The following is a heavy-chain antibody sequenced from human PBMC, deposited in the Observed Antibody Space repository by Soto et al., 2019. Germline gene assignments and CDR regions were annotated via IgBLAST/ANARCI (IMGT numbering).Heavy chain of an antibody. CDR1: GGSISSSHW. V-gene: IGHV4-4*02. CDR2: ISHSGTS. Sequence: QVQLQESGPGLVKPSGTLSLTCAVSGGSISSSHWWTWVRQSPGKGLEYIGAISHSGTSNSNPSLKSRVTLSVDKSKNHFSLTLISVTAADTAVYYWARVVLTITRGAFDVWGQGTLVIVSS. CDR3: ARVVLTITRGAFDV. J-gene: IGHJ3*01. D-gene: IGHD3-9*01.